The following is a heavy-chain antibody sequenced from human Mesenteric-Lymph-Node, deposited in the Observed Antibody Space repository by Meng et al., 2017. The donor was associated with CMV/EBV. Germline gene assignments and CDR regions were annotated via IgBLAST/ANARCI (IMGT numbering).Heavy chain of an antibody. J-gene: IGHJ2*01. CDR3: ARGTGPRSRNYPIFDL. Sequence: GCIRTNEWWWTWVRQPPGKGLEWVGEIYHRGTTNYNPSLKSRVTISMDKSKNQFSLELNSVTAADTAVYYCARGTGPRSRNYPIFDLWGRATLVTVSS. D-gene: IGHD1-7*01. V-gene: IGHV4-4*02. CDR1: GCIRTNEW. CDR2: IYHRGTT.